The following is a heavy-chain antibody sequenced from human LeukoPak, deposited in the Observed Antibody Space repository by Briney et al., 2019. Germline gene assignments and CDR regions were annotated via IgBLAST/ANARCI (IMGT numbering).Heavy chain of an antibody. CDR3: AKGRWPAYYSDY. CDR1: GFTFSSYA. D-gene: IGHD2-15*01. V-gene: IGHV3-23*01. Sequence: PGGSLRLSCAASGFTFSSYAMSWVRQAPGKGLEWVSAISGSGGSTYYADSVKGRFTISRDDSKNTLYLQMNSLRAEDTAVYYCAKGRWPAYYSDYWGQGTLVTVSS. J-gene: IGHJ4*02. CDR2: ISGSGGST.